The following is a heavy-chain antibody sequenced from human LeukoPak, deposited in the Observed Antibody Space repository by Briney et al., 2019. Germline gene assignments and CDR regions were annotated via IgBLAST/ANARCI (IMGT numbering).Heavy chain of an antibody. Sequence: SETLSLTCAVSGGSISSNSYYWGWIRRPPGKGLEWIGSIYYSGSTYYNPSLKSRVTISVDTSKNQFPLKLSSVTAADTAVYYCARETSQKGAHYMDVWGKGTTVTISS. V-gene: IGHV4-39*06. D-gene: IGHD3-16*01. CDR1: GGSISSNSYY. CDR2: IYYSGST. J-gene: IGHJ6*03. CDR3: ARETSQKGAHYMDV.